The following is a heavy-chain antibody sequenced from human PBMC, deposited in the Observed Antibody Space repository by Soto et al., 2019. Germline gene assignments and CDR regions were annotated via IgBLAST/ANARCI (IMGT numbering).Heavy chain of an antibody. CDR1: GFTFNSYA. J-gene: IGHJ4*02. D-gene: IGHD3-3*01. V-gene: IGHV3-30-3*01. CDR3: ARGVVRPYYFDY. CDR2: ISYDGSNK. Sequence: GGSLRLSCAASGFTFNSYALHWVRQAPGKGLEWVAVISYDGSNKYYADSVKGRFTISRDNSKNTLYLQMNSLRTEDTAVYYCARGVVRPYYFDYWGQGT.